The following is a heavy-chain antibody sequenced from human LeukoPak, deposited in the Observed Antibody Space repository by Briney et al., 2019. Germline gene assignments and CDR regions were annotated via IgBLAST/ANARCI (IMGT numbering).Heavy chain of an antibody. CDR1: GVAFNTYG. D-gene: IGHD1-26*01. CDR3: AKDKGWGLDY. Sequence: PGGSLTLSCAASGVAFNTYGMSWVRQAPGKGLEWVSAISGNGGTTYYADSVKGRFTISRDNSKNTLYLKMSSLGAEATAVYYCAKDKGWGLDYWGQGTLVTVSS. V-gene: IGHV3-23*01. J-gene: IGHJ4*02. CDR2: ISGNGGTT.